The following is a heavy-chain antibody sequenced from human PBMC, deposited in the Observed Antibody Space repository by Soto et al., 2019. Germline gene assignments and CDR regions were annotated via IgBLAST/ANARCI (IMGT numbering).Heavy chain of an antibody. D-gene: IGHD3-10*01. CDR3: AKGRYGSGRIPYGMDV. CDR1: GFTFSDYD. V-gene: IGHV3-30*18. Sequence: QVQLVESGGGVVQPGRSLRLSCAASGFTFSDYDMYWVRQAPGKGLEWVAVILYDGSNKYHADSVKGQFTIFRDNSTNTLYLQMNSLRAEDTAVYYCAKGRYGSGRIPYGMDVWGQGTTVTVSS. CDR2: ILYDGSNK. J-gene: IGHJ6*02.